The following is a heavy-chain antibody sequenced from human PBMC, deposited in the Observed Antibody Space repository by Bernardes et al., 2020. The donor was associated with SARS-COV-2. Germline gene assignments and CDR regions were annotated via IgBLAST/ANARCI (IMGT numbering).Heavy chain of an antibody. Sequence: GSLRLSCTASGFTFGTYALHWVRQAPGKGLEWISIISYDARNTYYADSVKGRFTISRDNSKSTLFLQMNSLKPDDTAVYFCARDIFIATESTTIGGFDSWGQGTLVTVSS. CDR3: ARDIFIATESTTIGGFDS. J-gene: IGHJ5*01. CDR1: GFTFGTYA. V-gene: IGHV3-30*04. CDR2: ISYDARNT. D-gene: IGHD1-26*01.